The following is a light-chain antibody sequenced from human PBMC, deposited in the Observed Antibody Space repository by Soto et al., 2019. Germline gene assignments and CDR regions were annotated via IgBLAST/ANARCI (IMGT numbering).Light chain of an antibody. V-gene: IGLV6-57*04. J-gene: IGLJ3*02. CDR2: ENN. CDR3: QSYDSNNVV. Sequence: NFMLTQPHSVSESPGKTVTISCTHSSGSVASNHVQWYQQRPGSAPTTLIYENNQRPSGVPDRFSGSVDSSSNSASLTISGLKTEDEADYYCQSYDSNNVVFGGGTKLTVL. CDR1: SGSVASNH.